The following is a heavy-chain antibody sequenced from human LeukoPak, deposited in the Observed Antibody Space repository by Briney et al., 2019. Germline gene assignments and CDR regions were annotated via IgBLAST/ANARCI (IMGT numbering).Heavy chain of an antibody. Sequence: KSSETLSLTCAVHGGSFSGYYWSWIRQPPGKGLEWIGEINHSGSTNYNPSLKSRVTISVDTSKNQFSLKLSSVTAADTAVYYCARADDILTTGPFDYWGQGTLVTVSS. D-gene: IGHD3-9*01. CDR1: GGSFSGYY. CDR3: ARADDILTTGPFDY. V-gene: IGHV4-34*01. CDR2: INHSGST. J-gene: IGHJ4*02.